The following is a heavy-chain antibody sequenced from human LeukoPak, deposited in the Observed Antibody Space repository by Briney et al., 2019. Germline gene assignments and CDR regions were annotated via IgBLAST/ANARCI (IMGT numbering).Heavy chain of an antibody. D-gene: IGHD6-6*01. J-gene: IGHJ5*02. V-gene: IGHV4-34*01. CDR2: INHSGST. CDR3: ARGLSIAARPGIDP. CDR1: GGSFSGYY. Sequence: SETLSLTCAVYGGSFSGYYWSWIRQPPGKGLEWIGEINHSGSTNYNPSLKSRVTISVDTSKNQFCLKLSSVTAADTAVYYCARGLSIAARPGIDPWGQGILVTVSS.